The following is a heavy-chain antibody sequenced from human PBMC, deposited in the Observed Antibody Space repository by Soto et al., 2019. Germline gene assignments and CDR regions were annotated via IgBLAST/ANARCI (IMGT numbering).Heavy chain of an antibody. CDR2: IYYSGST. J-gene: IGHJ6*02. V-gene: IGHV4-59*11. D-gene: IGHD3-10*01. CDR1: GGSISSHY. Sequence: PSETLSVTCTVSGGSISSHYWSWIRQAPGKGLEWIGYIYYSGSTNYNPSLKSRVTISVDTSKNQFSLKVSSVTAADTAVYYCARDDYSSGRNYGMDVWGQGTTVTVSS. CDR3: ARDDYSSGRNYGMDV.